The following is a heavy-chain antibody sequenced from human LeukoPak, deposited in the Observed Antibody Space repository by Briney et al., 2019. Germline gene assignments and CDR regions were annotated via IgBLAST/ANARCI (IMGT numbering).Heavy chain of an antibody. Sequence: SETLSLTCTVSGGSISSSSYYWGWIRQPPGKGLEWIGSIYYSGSTYYNPSLKSRVTISVDTSKKQFSLKLRSVTAADTAMYYCASGNRYDICSGYWSPWGQGTLVTVSS. CDR2: IYYSGST. V-gene: IGHV4-39*01. CDR3: ASGNRYDICSGYWSP. D-gene: IGHD3-3*01. J-gene: IGHJ5*02. CDR1: GGSISSSSYY.